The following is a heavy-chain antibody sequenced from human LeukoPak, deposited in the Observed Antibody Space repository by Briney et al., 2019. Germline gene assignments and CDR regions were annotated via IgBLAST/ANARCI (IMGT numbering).Heavy chain of an antibody. V-gene: IGHV3-23*01. Sequence: GGSLRLSCAASGFTFSSYAMSWVRQAPGKGLECISGFSGSGGSTYYADSVKGRFTISRDNSKNTLYLQMNSLRADDTAVYYCAKRRGLELTYYYHMDVWGKGTTVTVSS. CDR3: AKRRGLELTYYYHMDV. CDR1: GFTFSSYA. D-gene: IGHD1-7*01. J-gene: IGHJ6*03. CDR2: FSGSGGST.